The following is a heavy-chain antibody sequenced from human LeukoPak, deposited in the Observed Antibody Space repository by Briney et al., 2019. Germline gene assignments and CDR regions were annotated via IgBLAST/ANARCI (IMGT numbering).Heavy chain of an antibody. D-gene: IGHD3-22*01. J-gene: IGHJ3*02. CDR1: GGTFSSYA. CDR3: ASRSGSPYRTMIVVGYDAFDI. CDR2: IIPIFGTA. V-gene: IGHV1-69*05. Sequence: ASVKVSCKASGGTFSSYAISWVRQAPGQGLEWMGGIIPIFGTANYAQKFQGRVTITTDESTSTAYMELSSPRSEDTAVYYCASRSGSPYRTMIVVGYDAFDIWGQGTMVTVSS.